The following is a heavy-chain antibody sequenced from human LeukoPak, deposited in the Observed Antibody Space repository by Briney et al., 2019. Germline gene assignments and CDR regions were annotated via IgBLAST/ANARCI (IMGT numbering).Heavy chain of an antibody. CDR3: ARDLPGDYNWNDAIDGP. V-gene: IGHV3-21*01. CDR1: GFTFSSYS. D-gene: IGHD1-20*01. Sequence: PGGSLRLSCAASGFTFSSYSMNWVRQAPGKGLEWVSSISSSSSYIYYADSVKGRFTISRDNAKNTLYLQMNSLRAEDTAVYYCARDLPGDYNWNDAIDGPWGQGTLVTVSS. CDR2: ISSSSSYI. J-gene: IGHJ4*02.